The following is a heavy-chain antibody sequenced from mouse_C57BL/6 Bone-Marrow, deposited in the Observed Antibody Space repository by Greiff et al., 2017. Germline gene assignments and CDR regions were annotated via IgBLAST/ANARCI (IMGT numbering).Heavy chain of an antibody. Sequence: EVQLQQSGAELVRPGASVKLSCTASGFNIKDDYMHWVKQRPEQGLELIGWIDPENGDTEYASKFQGKATITADTSSNTAYLQLSSLTSEDTAVYYCTTLPKNYWGQGTTLTVSS. CDR1: GFNIKDDY. CDR2: IDPENGDT. CDR3: TTLPKNY. V-gene: IGHV14-4*01. J-gene: IGHJ2*01. D-gene: IGHD2-1*01.